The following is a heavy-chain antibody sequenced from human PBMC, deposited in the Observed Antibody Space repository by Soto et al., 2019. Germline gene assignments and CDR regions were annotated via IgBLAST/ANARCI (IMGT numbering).Heavy chain of an antibody. Sequence: QVQLVQSGAEVKKPGASVKVSCKASGYTFTSYAMHWVRQAPGQSLEWMGWINAGNGNTKYSQKFEGRVTITRDTSASTAYRELSSLRSEDTAVYYCATGQNYYGSGSFDYWGQGTLVTVSS. V-gene: IGHV1-3*01. D-gene: IGHD3-10*01. CDR1: GYTFTSYA. J-gene: IGHJ4*02. CDR2: INAGNGNT. CDR3: ATGQNYYGSGSFDY.